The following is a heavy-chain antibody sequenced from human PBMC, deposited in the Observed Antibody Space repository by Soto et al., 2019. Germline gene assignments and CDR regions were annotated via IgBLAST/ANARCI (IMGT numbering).Heavy chain of an antibody. CDR2: LNPRNGQT. V-gene: IGHV1-8*01. J-gene: IGHJ4*02. CDR1: GYNFSAYY. D-gene: IGHD5-18*01. CDR3: ARETDTSMVDC. Sequence: QVQLVQSGAEVKKPGASVKVSCQTSGYNFSAYYFNWVRQAAGQGPEWMGWLNPRNGQTGYVQKFRGRVTMTRDTSIATVYLELSRLTSEDTAIYFCARETDTSMVDCWGQGTLVTVSS.